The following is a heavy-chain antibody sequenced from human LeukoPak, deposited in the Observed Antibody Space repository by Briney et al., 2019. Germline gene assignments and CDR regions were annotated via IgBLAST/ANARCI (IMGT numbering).Heavy chain of an antibody. CDR2: ISGSGGST. Sequence: GGSLRLSCAASGFTFSGYAMSWVRQAPGKGLEWVSAISGSGGSTYYADSVKGRFTISRDNSKNTLYLQMNSLRAEDTAVYYCAKGIGSGWFWAFDYWGQGTLVTVSS. D-gene: IGHD6-19*01. CDR3: AKGIGSGWFWAFDY. CDR1: GFTFSGYA. J-gene: IGHJ4*02. V-gene: IGHV3-23*01.